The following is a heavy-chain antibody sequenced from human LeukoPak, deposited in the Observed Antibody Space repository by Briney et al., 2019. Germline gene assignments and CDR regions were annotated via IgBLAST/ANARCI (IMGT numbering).Heavy chain of an antibody. J-gene: IGHJ4*02. CDR1: GFNFSTYT. D-gene: IGHD6-13*01. Sequence: GGSLRLSCAASGFNFSTYTMNWVRQAPGKGLEWVSSITSSGSTIFYADSVKGRFTVSRDNAKNSLFLQVYSLTAEDTATYYCARLRTGRFSTSWFDYWGQGSLVTVSS. CDR2: ITSSGSTI. CDR3: ARLRTGRFSTSWFDY. V-gene: IGHV3-48*04.